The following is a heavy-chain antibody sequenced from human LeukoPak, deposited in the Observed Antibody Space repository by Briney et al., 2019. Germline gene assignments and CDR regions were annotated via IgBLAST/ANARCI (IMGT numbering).Heavy chain of an antibody. V-gene: IGHV1-2*02. CDR2: INPNSGGT. CDR1: GYTFTGYY. D-gene: IGHD3-22*01. CDR3: ARDREGYDNSGYYLLRYFDY. Sequence: EASVKVSCKASGYTFTGYYMHWVRQAPGQGLEWMGWINPNSGGTNYAQKFQGRVTMTRDTSISTAYMELSRLRSDDTAVYYCARDREGYDNSGYYLLRYFDYWGQGTPVTVSS. J-gene: IGHJ4*02.